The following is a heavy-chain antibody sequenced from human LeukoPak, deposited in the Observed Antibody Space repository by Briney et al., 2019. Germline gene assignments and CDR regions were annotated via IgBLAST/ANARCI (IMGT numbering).Heavy chain of an antibody. Sequence: ASVKVSCKVSGYTFTDYYMHWVRQAPGKGLEWMGLVDPEDGETIYAEKFQGRVTITANTSTDTAYMELSSLRSEDTAVYYCARGGAMIVVVNEYDYWGQGTLVTVSS. D-gene: IGHD3-22*01. CDR2: VDPEDGET. CDR1: GYTFTDYY. CDR3: ARGGAMIVVVNEYDY. V-gene: IGHV1-69-2*01. J-gene: IGHJ4*02.